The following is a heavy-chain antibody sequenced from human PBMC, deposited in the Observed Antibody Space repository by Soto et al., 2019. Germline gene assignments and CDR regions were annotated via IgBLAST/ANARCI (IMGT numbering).Heavy chain of an antibody. J-gene: IGHJ4*02. Sequence: ASVKVSCKGSRYTFTDYYMHWVRQSPGQGLEWMGWIHPNSGVTKFPQKFQGRVIMTRDTSISTVYMELSRLTSDDTAVYYCARAGLTTLALDTNYWGQGPQVTVS. D-gene: IGHD5-18*01. V-gene: IGHV1-2*02. CDR2: IHPNSGVT. CDR1: RYTFTDYY. CDR3: ARAGLTTLALDTNY.